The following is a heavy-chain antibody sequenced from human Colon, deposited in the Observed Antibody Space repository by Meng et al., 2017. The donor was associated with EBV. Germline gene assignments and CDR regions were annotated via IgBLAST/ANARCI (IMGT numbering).Heavy chain of an antibody. J-gene: IGHJ4*02. CDR2: TYYRSKWYH. CDR3: ARVAVGISSFDY. CDR1: RDSVSSNSAA. D-gene: IGHD1-26*01. Sequence: HVHLQQQGPRLAQPTQTLSLTCAISRDSVSSNSAAWNWIRQSPSRGLEWLGRTYYRSKWYHDYAVSVKSRITINPDTSKNQFSLQLNSVTPEDTAVYYCARVAVGISSFDYWGQGTLVTVSS. V-gene: IGHV6-1*01.